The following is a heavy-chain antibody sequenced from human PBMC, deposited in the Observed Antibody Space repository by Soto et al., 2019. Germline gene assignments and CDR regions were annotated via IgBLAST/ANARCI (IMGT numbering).Heavy chain of an antibody. D-gene: IGHD2-2*01. CDR2: IYYSGST. CDR3: ARRNIVVVPAAMEDGNWFDP. V-gene: IGHV4-61*08. CDR1: GGSVSSGGYS. J-gene: IGHJ5*02. Sequence: SETLSLTCAVSGGSVSSGGYSWSWIRQPPGKGLEWIGYIYYSGSTNYTPSLKSRVTISVDTSKNQFSLKLSSVTAADTAVYYCARRNIVVVPAAMEDGNWFDPWGQGTLVTVSS.